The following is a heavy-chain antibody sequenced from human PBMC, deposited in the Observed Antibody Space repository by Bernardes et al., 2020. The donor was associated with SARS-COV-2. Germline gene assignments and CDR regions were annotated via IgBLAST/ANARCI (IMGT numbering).Heavy chain of an antibody. J-gene: IGHJ4*02. CDR1: GFTFSSYS. CDR3: ANMGDYGDYVGYFDY. V-gene: IGHV3-21*04. Sequence: GGSLRLSCAASGFTFSSYSMNWVRQAPGKGLEWVSSISSSSSYIYYADSVKGRFTISRDNAKNSLYLQMNSLRAEDTAVYYCANMGDYGDYVGYFDYWGQGTLVTVSS. CDR2: ISSSSSYI. D-gene: IGHD4-17*01.